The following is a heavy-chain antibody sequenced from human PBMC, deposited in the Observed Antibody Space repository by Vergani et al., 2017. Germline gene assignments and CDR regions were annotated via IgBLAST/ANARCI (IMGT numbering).Heavy chain of an antibody. CDR3: ARERISGAVAVNYYFDY. CDR1: GDSVSSNSAA. D-gene: IGHD6-19*01. J-gene: IGHJ4*02. CDR2: TYYRSKWYN. Sequence: QVQLQQSGPGLVKPSQTLSLTCAISGDSVSSNSAAWNWIRQSPSRGLEWLGRTYYRSKWYNDYAVSVKSRITINPDTSKNQFSMQMNSVTPEDTAVYYCARERISGAVAVNYYFDYWGQGTLVTVSS. V-gene: IGHV6-1*01.